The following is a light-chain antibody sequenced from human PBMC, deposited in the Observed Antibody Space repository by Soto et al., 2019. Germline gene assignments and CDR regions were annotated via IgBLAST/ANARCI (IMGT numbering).Light chain of an antibody. CDR1: HSVSTNY. CDR3: HQYASTPFT. V-gene: IGKV3-20*01. CDR2: GAS. Sequence: EIVLTQSPGTLSLSPGDRATLSCRASHSVSTNYLAWYQQSLGQAPRLLIYGASSRATGIPDRFSGNGSGTDFTLTTSRLEPEDFAVYYCHQYASTPFTFGPGTKVYIK. J-gene: IGKJ3*01.